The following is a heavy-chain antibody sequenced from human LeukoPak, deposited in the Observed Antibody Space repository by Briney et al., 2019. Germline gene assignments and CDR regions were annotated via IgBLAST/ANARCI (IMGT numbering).Heavy chain of an antibody. CDR3: AKRRKDGGNSFGY. Sequence: QPGASLRLSCAASGFTFSSYAMSWVRQAPGKGLEWVSAISGSGGSTYYADSVKGRFTISRANSKNTLYLQMNSLRAEDTAVYYCAKRRKDGGNSFGYWAQGTWVTVSS. J-gene: IGHJ4*02. V-gene: IGHV3-23*01. CDR1: GFTFSSYA. D-gene: IGHD4-23*01. CDR2: ISGSGGST.